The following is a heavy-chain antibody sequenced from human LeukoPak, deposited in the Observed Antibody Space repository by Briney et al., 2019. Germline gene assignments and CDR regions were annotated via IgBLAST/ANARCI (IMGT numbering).Heavy chain of an antibody. Sequence: ASVKVSCKASGYTFTSYGISWVRQAPGQGLEWMGWISAYSGNTNYAQKLQGRVTMTTDTSTSTAYMELRSLRTEDTAVYYCASVYLYGMDVWGQGTTVTVSS. CDR1: GYTFTSYG. J-gene: IGHJ6*02. D-gene: IGHD2-8*01. CDR3: ASVYLYGMDV. CDR2: ISAYSGNT. V-gene: IGHV1-18*01.